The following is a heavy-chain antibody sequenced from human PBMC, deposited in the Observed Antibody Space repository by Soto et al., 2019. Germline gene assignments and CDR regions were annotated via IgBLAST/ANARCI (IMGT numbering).Heavy chain of an antibody. D-gene: IGHD5-18*01. CDR1: GFTFDDYA. CDR2: ISWNSAKI. J-gene: IGHJ4*02. Sequence: GGSLRLSCAVSGFTFDDYAMHWVRQPPGKGLEWVSGISWNSAKIGYADSVKGRFTISRDNANNSLYLQMNSLRPEDTALYYCVRDRGYSFIWDFDYWGQGALVTVSS. V-gene: IGHV3-9*01. CDR3: VRDRGYSFIWDFDY.